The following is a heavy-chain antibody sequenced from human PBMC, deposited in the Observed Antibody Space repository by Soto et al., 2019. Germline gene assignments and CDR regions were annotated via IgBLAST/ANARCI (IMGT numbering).Heavy chain of an antibody. Sequence: ASVKVSCKASGYTFTSYAMHWVRQAPGQRLEWMGWINAGNGNTKYSQKFQGRVTITRDTSASTAYMELSSLRSEDTAVYYCARVDYDILTGYLEGWFDPWGQGTLVTVSS. CDR1: GYTFTSYA. V-gene: IGHV1-3*01. D-gene: IGHD3-9*01. J-gene: IGHJ5*02. CDR2: INAGNGNT. CDR3: ARVDYDILTGYLEGWFDP.